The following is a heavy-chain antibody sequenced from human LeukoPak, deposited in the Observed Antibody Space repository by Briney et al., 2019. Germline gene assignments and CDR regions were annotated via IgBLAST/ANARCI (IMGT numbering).Heavy chain of an antibody. CDR2: ITGSSDNI. J-gene: IGHJ4*02. CDR3: ASSSGPLDY. D-gene: IGHD3-10*01. Sequence: PGGSLRLSCAASGLTFSVYSMNWVRQAPGRGLEWLSYITGSSDNIYYADSVKGRFTISRDNGKNSLYLQMNSLRVEDTALYYCASSSGPLDYWGQGTLVTVSS. CDR1: GLTFSVYS. V-gene: IGHV3-48*01.